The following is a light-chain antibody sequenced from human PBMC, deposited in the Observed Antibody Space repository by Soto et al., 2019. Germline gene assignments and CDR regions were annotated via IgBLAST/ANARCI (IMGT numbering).Light chain of an antibody. CDR1: QTIVGTY. J-gene: IGKJ1*01. Sequence: EIVLTQSPGTLSLSPGERATLSCRASQTIVGTYLAWYQQKPGQAPRLLIYGASSRASGIPDRFSGGGSGTDFTLTINRLEPEDSAVYYCQLGGFGQGTMLEI. CDR2: GAS. V-gene: IGKV3-20*01. CDR3: QLGG.